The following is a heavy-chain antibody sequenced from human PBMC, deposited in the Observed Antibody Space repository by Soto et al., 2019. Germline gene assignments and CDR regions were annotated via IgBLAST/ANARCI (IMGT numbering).Heavy chain of an antibody. CDR1: GFTLDDYA. Sequence: GGSLRLSCAASGFTLDDYAMHWVRQAPGKGLEWVSGISWNSGSIGYAASVKGRFTISRDNAKNSLYLQMNSLRAEDTALYYCAEDHFIERAVLRYFDWADYYYGMDVWGQGTTVTVPS. J-gene: IGHJ6*02. CDR2: ISWNSGSI. D-gene: IGHD3-9*01. CDR3: AEDHFIERAVLRYFDWADYYYGMDV. V-gene: IGHV3-9*01.